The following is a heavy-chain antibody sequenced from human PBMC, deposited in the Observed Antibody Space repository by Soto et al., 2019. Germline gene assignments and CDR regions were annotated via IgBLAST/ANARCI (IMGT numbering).Heavy chain of an antibody. CDR3: VRVKLGPQHLKSFDV. V-gene: IGHV3-72*01. CDR1: GYTFTSYY. CDR2: IKNNANSYAI. D-gene: IGHD7-27*01. Sequence: SCKASGYTFTSYYMYWVRQAPGKGLEWVARIKNNANSYAIEYAASVKGRFTISRDDSKNSLYLQMNSLKTEDTAVYYCVRVKLGPQHLKSFDVWGQGTMVTVSS. J-gene: IGHJ3*01.